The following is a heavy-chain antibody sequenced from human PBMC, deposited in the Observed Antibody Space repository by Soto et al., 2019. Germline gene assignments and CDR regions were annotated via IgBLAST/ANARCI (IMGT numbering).Heavy chain of an antibody. J-gene: IGHJ4*02. CDR3: AREHDYGGLSEY. V-gene: IGHV3-30*03. CDR2: ISHDGSNK. CDR1: GFTFSNYG. D-gene: IGHD4-17*01. Sequence: QVQLVESGGGVVQPGRSLRLSCAASGFTFSNYGMHWVRQAPGKGLVWVAVISHDGSNKYYADSVKGRFTISRDTSKNTLYLQMSSLRPEDTAVYYCAREHDYGGLSEYWGQGTLVTVSS.